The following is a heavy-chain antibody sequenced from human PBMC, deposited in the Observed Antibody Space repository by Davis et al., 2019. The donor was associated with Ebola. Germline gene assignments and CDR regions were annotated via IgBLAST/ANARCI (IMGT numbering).Heavy chain of an antibody. V-gene: IGHV3-21*01. CDR2: ISSTGGSI. CDR3: ARPIVTSTNRPDY. J-gene: IGHJ4*02. CDR1: GFTFGSFS. Sequence: PGGSLRLSCAASGFTFGSFSMSWVRHAPGKGLEWVSSISSTGGSIYYADSVKGRFTISRDSAKNSLSLQMNSLRDEDTAVYYCARPIVTSTNRPDYWGQGTLVTVSS. D-gene: IGHD1-26*01.